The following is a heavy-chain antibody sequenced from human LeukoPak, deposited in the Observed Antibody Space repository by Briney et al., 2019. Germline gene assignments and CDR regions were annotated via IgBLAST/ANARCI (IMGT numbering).Heavy chain of an antibody. CDR3: ARLGQRVSGTHHFDY. CDR2: IYTSGST. CDR1: GGSISSHY. V-gene: IGHV4-4*09. Sequence: SETLSLTCTVSGGSISSHYWVWIRQPPGKGLEWIGYIYTSGSTNYNPSLKSRVTLSVDTSKNQFSLKMSSVTAADTAVYYCARLGQRVSGTHHFDYWGQGTLVTVSS. J-gene: IGHJ4*02. D-gene: IGHD3-10*01.